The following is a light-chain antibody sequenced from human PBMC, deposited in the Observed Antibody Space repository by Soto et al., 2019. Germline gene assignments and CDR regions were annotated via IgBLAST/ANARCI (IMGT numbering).Light chain of an antibody. CDR3: HQYNNYWT. J-gene: IGKJ1*01. CDR1: QSISRW. Sequence: DIRMTQSPSTLSASVGDRVTITCRASQSISRWLAWYQQKPGKAPNLLIYDASSLESGVPSGFSGSVSGTEFALTISLQQPDDLATDYCHQYNNYWTFGQGTRVEIK. CDR2: DAS. V-gene: IGKV1-5*01.